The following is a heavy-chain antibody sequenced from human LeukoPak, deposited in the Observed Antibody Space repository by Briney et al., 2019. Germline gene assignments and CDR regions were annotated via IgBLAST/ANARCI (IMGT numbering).Heavy chain of an antibody. CDR3: ARGGRGSAAVVALRSFDI. J-gene: IGHJ3*02. V-gene: IGHV3-53*01. Sequence: GSLRLSCAASGFTVSSIHMVWVRQAPGKGLEWVSVTYTGGNSYYADSVKGRFIISRDISKNTLYLQMNSLRAEDSALYYCARGGRGSAAVVALRSFDIWGQGTMVTVSS. D-gene: IGHD3-22*01. CDR1: GFTVSSIH. CDR2: TYTGGNS.